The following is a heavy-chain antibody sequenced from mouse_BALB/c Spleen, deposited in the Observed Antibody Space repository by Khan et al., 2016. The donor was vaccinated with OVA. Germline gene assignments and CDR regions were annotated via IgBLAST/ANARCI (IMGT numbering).Heavy chain of an antibody. Sequence: QVQLKESGPAMVAPSQSLSITCTVSGFSLTSYGVHWVRQPPGKGLEWLGVLWAGGSTNYNSALMSRLRISKDNSKSQVFLKMNSLQTDDTAMYYCARYYGNYGWYFDVWGAGTTVTVSS. CDR3: ARYYGNYGWYFDV. CDR1: GFSLTSYG. CDR2: LWAGGST. D-gene: IGHD2-1*01. V-gene: IGHV2-9*02. J-gene: IGHJ1*01.